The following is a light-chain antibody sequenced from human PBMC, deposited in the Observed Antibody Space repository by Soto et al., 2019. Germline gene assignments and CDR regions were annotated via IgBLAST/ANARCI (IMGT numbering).Light chain of an antibody. J-gene: IGKJ1*01. CDR2: DAS. CDR1: QSISSW. V-gene: IGKV1-5*01. CDR3: QQYNSYSWT. Sequence: DIQMTQSPSTLSASVGDRVTITCRASQSISSWLAWYQQKPGKAPKLLIYDASSLESGVPSRFSGSGSGTEFTLTVSSLQPDDFATYYCQQYNSYSWTFGQGPTVDI.